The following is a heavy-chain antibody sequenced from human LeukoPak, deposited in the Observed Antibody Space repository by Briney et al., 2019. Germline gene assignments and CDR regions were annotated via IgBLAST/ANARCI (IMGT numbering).Heavy chain of an antibody. J-gene: IGHJ4*02. V-gene: IGHV2-70*04. D-gene: IGHD4-17*01. CDR1: GFSLSTSGMR. CDR3: ARIRPSYGDYFDY. Sequence: SGPGLLQPPQTLTLTCTFSGFSLSTSGMRVSWIRQPPGKALEWLARIDWDDDKFYSTSLKTRLTISNHTSKHQVVLTMTNMDPVDTATYYCARIRPSYGDYFDYWGQGTLVTVSS. CDR2: IDWDDDK.